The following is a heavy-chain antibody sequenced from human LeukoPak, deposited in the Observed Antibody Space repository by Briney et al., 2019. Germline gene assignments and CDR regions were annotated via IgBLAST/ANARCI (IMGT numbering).Heavy chain of an antibody. CDR1: GFPFTGHY. V-gene: IGHV1-2*02. J-gene: IGHJ3*02. CDR2: INPTRGDT. D-gene: IGHD3-22*01. CDR3: SRDHTYYYDSSSYVDDALDI. Sequence: ASVRVSCKSSGFPFTGHYMHWVRQAPGQGLDWIGYINPTRGDTYYSEKFRGMVTMTRDTSARTAYQELNRLTSDDTDVYSFSRDHTYYYDSSSYVDDALDIWGQGTRVSVFS.